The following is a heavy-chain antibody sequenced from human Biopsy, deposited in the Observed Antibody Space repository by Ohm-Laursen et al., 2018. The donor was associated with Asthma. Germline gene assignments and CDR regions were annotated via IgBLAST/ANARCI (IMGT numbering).Heavy chain of an antibody. J-gene: IGHJ6*02. D-gene: IGHD4-11*01. CDR2: VYYSGST. V-gene: IGHV4-59*07. Sequence: SDTLSLTCAVSGGSINNFYWSWIRQPPGKGLESIGHVYYSGSTNYNPSLKSRVTISIDASKNQFSLKLTSVTAADTAVYYCARAKAVEDYPITVNGMDVWGQGTTVTVSS. CDR1: GGSINNFY. CDR3: ARAKAVEDYPITVNGMDV.